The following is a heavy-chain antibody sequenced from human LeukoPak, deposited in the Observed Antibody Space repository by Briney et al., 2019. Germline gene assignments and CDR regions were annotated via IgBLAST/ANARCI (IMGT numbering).Heavy chain of an antibody. V-gene: IGHV3-11*01. Sequence: GGSLRLSCAAXGXTXXGYYMSWIRQAXXXXXXXVSYISSSGSTIYYADSVKGRFTISRDNAKNSLYLQMNSLRAEDTAVYYCARNSGSYVIAFDIWGQGTMVTVSS. J-gene: IGHJ3*02. CDR3: ARNSGSYVIAFDI. D-gene: IGHD1-26*01. CDR1: GXTXXGYY. CDR2: ISSSGSTI.